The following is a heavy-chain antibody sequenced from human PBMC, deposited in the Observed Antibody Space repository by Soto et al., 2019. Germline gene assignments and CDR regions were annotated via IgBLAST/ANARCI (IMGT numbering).Heavy chain of an antibody. CDR1: GYSISSGYY. CDR3: ARDGVPPTRYYDILTGFFTNWFDP. Sequence: PSETISLTCTVSGYSISSGYYWGWIRQPPGKGLEWIGSIYHSGSTYYNPSLKSRVTISVDTSKNQFSLKLSSVTAADTAVYYCARDGVPPTRYYDILTGFFTNWFDPWGQGTLVTVSS. CDR2: IYHSGST. D-gene: IGHD3-9*01. V-gene: IGHV4-38-2*02. J-gene: IGHJ5*02.